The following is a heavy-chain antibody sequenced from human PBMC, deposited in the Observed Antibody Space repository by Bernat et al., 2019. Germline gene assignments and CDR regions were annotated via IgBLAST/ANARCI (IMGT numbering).Heavy chain of an antibody. CDR1: SGSISDYY. Sequence: QVQLQESGPGLVRPSETLSLTCTVSSGSISDYYWSWFRQPPGKGLEWIGYIYYTGSTKSNPSLESRVTISVDTSKNRFSRKVNSLTATETAVYYCARKAARSGDFDYWGQGTLVTVSS. D-gene: IGHD3-22*01. V-gene: IGHV4-59*08. CDR2: IYYTGST. J-gene: IGHJ4*02. CDR3: ARKAARSGDFDY.